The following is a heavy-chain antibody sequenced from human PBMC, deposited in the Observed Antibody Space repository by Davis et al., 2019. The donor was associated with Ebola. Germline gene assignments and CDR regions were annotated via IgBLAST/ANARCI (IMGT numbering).Heavy chain of an antibody. V-gene: IGHV1-2*02. CDR3: ASPHSSSWYQAGMDV. Sequence: ASVKVSCKASGYTFTGYYMHWVRQAPGQGLEWMGWINPNSGGTNYAQKFQGRVTMTRDTSISTAYMELSRLRSDDTAVYYCASPHSSSWYQAGMDVWGQGTTVTVSS. CDR2: INPNSGGT. CDR1: GYTFTGYY. D-gene: IGHD6-13*01. J-gene: IGHJ6*02.